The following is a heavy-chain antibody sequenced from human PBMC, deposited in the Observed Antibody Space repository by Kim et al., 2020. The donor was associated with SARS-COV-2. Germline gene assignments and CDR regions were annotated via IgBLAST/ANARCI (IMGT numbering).Heavy chain of an antibody. J-gene: IGHJ2*01. D-gene: IGHD6-6*01. Sequence: VKGRFTISRDNSKNTLYLQMNSLRAEDTAVYYCAKRAPARAVATIKYFDLWGRGTLVTVSS. V-gene: IGHV3-23*01. CDR3: AKRAPARAVATIKYFDL.